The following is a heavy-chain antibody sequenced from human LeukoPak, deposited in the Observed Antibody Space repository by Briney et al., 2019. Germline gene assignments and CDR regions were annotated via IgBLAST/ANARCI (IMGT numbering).Heavy chain of an antibody. V-gene: IGHV4-4*07. CDR3: ARVADSSGYCALDY. CDR1: GGSISSYY. J-gene: IGHJ4*02. Sequence: PSETLSLTCTVSGGSISSYYWRWVRQPAGKGLEWIGRIYTSGSTNYNPSLKSRVTMPVDTSKNQFSLKLSSVTAADTAVYYCARVADSSGYCALDYWGQGTLVTVSS. CDR2: IYTSGST. D-gene: IGHD3-22*01.